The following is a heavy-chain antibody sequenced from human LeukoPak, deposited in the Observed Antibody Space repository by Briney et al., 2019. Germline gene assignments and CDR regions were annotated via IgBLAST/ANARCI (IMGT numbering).Heavy chain of an antibody. J-gene: IGHJ1*01. CDR2: ISAYNGNT. D-gene: IGHD2-21*02. CDR3: ARVFARLLFDH. CDR1: TSTITSNG. Sequence: ASVTTSSKASTSTITSNGISWVRPATGQGTEWMGLISAYNGNTNYAQKLQGRVTMTTDTSTSTAYMELRSLRSDDTAVYYCARVFARLLFDHWGQGTLVTVSS. V-gene: IGHV1-18*04.